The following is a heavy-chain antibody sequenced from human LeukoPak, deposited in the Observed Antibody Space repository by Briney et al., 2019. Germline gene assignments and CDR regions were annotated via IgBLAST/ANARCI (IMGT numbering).Heavy chain of an antibody. CDR3: AIGKDPMIPLQCFAD. CDR2: ISANNGNT. J-gene: IGHJ4*02. V-gene: IGHV1-18*01. Sequence: ASVKVSCKASGYTFTSYDINWVRQATGQGLEWMGWISANNGNTIYAQKIQGRVTMTTDTSTSTAYMELRSLRSDDTAVYYCAIGKDPMIPLQCFADWGQGTLVIVSS. D-gene: IGHD3-10*01. CDR1: GYTFTSYD.